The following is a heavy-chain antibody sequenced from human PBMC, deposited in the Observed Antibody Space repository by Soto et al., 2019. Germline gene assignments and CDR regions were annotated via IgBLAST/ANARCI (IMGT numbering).Heavy chain of an antibody. CDR1: GGSISSYY. V-gene: IGHV4-59*01. Sequence: SETLSLTCTVSGGSISSYYWNWIRQPPGKGLEWIGYIYYSGSTNYNPSLKSRVTISVDTSKNQFSLKLSSVTAADTAVYYCARGGYDILTGYRPYYFDYWGQGTLVTVSS. CDR2: IYYSGST. CDR3: ARGGYDILTGYRPYYFDY. J-gene: IGHJ4*02. D-gene: IGHD3-9*01.